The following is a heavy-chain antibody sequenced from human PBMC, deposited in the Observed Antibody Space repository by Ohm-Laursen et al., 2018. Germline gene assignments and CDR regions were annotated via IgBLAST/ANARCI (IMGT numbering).Heavy chain of an antibody. J-gene: IGHJ4*02. D-gene: IGHD4-17*01. CDR1: GFSLNGSPMC. V-gene: IGHV2-70*11. Sequence: TQTLTLTSTFSGFSLNGSPMCVSWIRQPPGKALEWLSRIDWDDDKYYSTSLKTRLNISKDNFKNQVVLTMTNMDPVDTATYYCARNYGDELDYWGQGTLVTVSS. CDR2: IDWDDDK. CDR3: ARNYGDELDY.